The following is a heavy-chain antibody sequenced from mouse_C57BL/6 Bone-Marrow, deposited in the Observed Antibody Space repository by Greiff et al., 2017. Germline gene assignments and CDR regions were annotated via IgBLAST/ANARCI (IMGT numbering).Heavy chain of an antibody. CDR1: GYTFTDYN. D-gene: IGHD2-1*01. CDR3: ARPFYYGNGYFDV. CDR2: INPNNGGT. V-gene: IGHV1-18*01. Sequence: EVKLQQSGPELVKPGASVKIPCKASGYTFTDYNMDWVKQSHGKSLEWIGDINPNNGGTIYNQKFKGKATLTVDKSSSTAYMELRSLTSEDTAVYYCARPFYYGNGYFDVWGTGTTVTVSS. J-gene: IGHJ1*03.